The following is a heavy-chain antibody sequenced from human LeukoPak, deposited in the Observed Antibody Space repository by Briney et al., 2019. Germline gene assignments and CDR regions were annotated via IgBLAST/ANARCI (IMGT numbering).Heavy chain of an antibody. CDR2: IYSTGRS. D-gene: IGHD5-12*01. CDR3: ARDGPRSGYDLGHFDN. Sequence: SQTLSLTCTVSGGSISSDSYYWSWIRQPAGKGLEWIGRIYSTGRSDYNPSLKSRITMSVDTSKNQFSLKLSSVTAADTAVYYCARDGPRSGYDLGHFDNLGQGTLVTVSS. J-gene: IGHJ4*02. V-gene: IGHV4-61*02. CDR1: GGSISSDSYY.